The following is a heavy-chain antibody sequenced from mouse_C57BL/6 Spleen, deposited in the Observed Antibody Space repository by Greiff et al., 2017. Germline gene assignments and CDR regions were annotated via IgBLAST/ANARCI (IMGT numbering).Heavy chain of an antibody. CDR2: INPGSGGT. CDR1: GYAFTNYL. D-gene: IGHD1-1*01. Sequence: QVHVKQSGAELVRPGTSVKVSCKASGYAFTNYLIEWVKQRPGQGLEWIGVINPGSGGTNYNEKFKGKATRTADKSSSTAYMQLSSLTSEDSAVYFCAILTTVVADWYFDVWGTGTTVTVAS. CDR3: AILTTVVADWYFDV. J-gene: IGHJ1*03. V-gene: IGHV1-54*01.